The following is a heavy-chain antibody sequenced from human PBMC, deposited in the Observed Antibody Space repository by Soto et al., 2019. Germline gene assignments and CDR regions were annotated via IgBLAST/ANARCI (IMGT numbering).Heavy chain of an antibody. Sequence: GGSLRLSCAASGFTFSRYWMNWVRQAPGEGLEWVANIKQDGSEKYYVDSVKGRFTISRDNAKNSLYLQMNSLRVEDTAVYYCARVDCSGGSCYVFDYWGQGTLVTVSS. CDR2: IKQDGSEK. CDR1: GFTFSRYW. J-gene: IGHJ4*02. V-gene: IGHV3-7*04. CDR3: ARVDCSGGSCYVFDY. D-gene: IGHD2-15*01.